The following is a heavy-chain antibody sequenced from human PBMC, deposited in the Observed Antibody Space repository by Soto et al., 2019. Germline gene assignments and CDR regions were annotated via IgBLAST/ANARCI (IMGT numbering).Heavy chain of an antibody. CDR3: VRARSTDSRPDY. J-gene: IGHJ4*02. Sequence: PGGSLRLSCAASGFTFSLYSMIWVRQAPGKGLEWVASITSNSSYIYYEDSLKGRFTISRDNAKNSLFLQLDSLRAEDTAVYFCVRARSTDSRPDYWGQGTLVTVS. V-gene: IGHV3-21*01. CDR1: GFTFSLYS. CDR2: ITSNSSYI. D-gene: IGHD3-22*01.